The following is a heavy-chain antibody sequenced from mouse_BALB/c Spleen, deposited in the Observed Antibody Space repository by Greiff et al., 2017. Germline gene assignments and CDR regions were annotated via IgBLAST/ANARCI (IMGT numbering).Heavy chain of an antibody. CDR3: ARDRDYDGYYEGTY. V-gene: IGHV5-4*02. CDR1: GFTFSDYY. D-gene: IGHD2-3*01. CDR2: ISDGGSYT. J-gene: IGHJ3*01. Sequence: EVKLEESGGGLVKPGGSLKLSCAASGFTFSDYYMYWVRQTPEKWLEWVATISDGGSYTYYPDSVKGRFTISRDNAKNNLYLQMSSLKSEDTAMYYCARDRDYDGYYEGTYWGQGTLVTVSA.